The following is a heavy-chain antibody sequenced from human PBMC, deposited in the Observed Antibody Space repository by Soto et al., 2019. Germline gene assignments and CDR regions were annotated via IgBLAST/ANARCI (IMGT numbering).Heavy chain of an antibody. CDR1: GGTFSSYG. Sequence: QVQLVQSGAEVKKPGSSVKVSCKASGGTFSSYGISWVRQAPGQGLEWMGGIIPIFGTANYAQKFRGRVTTTADESTSTAYMELSSLRSEDTAVYYCARGRGSNFRYYFDYWGQGTLVTVSS. D-gene: IGHD1-1*01. CDR2: IIPIFGTA. J-gene: IGHJ4*02. CDR3: ARGRGSNFRYYFDY. V-gene: IGHV1-69*12.